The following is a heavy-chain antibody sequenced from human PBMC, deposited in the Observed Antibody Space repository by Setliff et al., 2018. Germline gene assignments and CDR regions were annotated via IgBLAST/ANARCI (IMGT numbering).Heavy chain of an antibody. CDR3: ARQKDTAMVYWFDP. CDR1: GYSFSSYW. CDR2: IDPSDSYT. Sequence: PGESLKISCKGSGYSFSSYWISWVRQMPGKGLEWMGRIDPSDSYTNYSPSFQGHVTISVDKSISTAYLQWSSLKASDTAMYYCARQKDTAMVYWFDPWGQGTLVTVSS. V-gene: IGHV5-10-1*01. J-gene: IGHJ5*02. D-gene: IGHD5-18*01.